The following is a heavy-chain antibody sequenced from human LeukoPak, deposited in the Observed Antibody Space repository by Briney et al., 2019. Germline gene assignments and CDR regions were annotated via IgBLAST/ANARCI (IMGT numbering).Heavy chain of an antibody. CDR3: ARGPSHYDSSGYNNDY. J-gene: IGHJ4*02. V-gene: IGHV1-8*02. Sequence: ASVKVSCKASGGTFSSYAISWVRQATGQGLEWMGWMNPNSGNTGYAQKFQGRVTMTRNTSISTAYMELSSLRSEDTAVYYCARGPSHYDSSGYNNDYWGQGTLVTVSS. CDR1: GGTFSSYA. CDR2: MNPNSGNT. D-gene: IGHD3-22*01.